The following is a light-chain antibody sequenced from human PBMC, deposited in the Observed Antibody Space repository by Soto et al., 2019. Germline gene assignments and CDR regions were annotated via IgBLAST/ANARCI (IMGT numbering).Light chain of an antibody. CDR1: QSVLYSSNNKNY. V-gene: IGKV4-1*01. Sequence: DIVMTQSPDSLAVSLGERATINCKSSQSVLYSSNNKNYLAWYQQKPGQPPKLLIYWASTRESGVPDRFSGSGSGTDFTLTISSLQAEDVAVYYCQQDYSTPWTFGEGTRWTS. CDR2: WAS. CDR3: QQDYSTPWT. J-gene: IGKJ1*01.